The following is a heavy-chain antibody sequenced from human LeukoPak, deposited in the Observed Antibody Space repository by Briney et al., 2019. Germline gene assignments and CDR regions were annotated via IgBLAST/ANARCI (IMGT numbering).Heavy chain of an antibody. D-gene: IGHD2-2*01. CDR1: GGSISSYY. CDR3: AREMGVLVPAATWFDP. J-gene: IGHJ5*02. CDR2: IYYSGST. V-gene: IGHV4-59*12. Sequence: PSETLSLTCTVSGGSISSYYWSWIRQPPGKGLEWIGYIYYSGSTNYNPSLKSRVTISVDTSKNQFSLKLSSVTAADTAVYYCAREMGVLVPAATWFDPWGQGTLVTVSS.